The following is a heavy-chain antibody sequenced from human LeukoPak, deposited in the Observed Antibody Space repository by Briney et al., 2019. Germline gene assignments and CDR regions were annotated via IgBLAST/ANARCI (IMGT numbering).Heavy chain of an antibody. D-gene: IGHD2-21*01. CDR3: ARAGYCGDAGCRGGSAFDV. Sequence: ASVKVSCKTSGYTFTGHYLHWVRQAPGQGLEWMGWINPNSGDTKYAQKFQGRVTMTRDTSISTAYMELSRLRSDDTAVYYCARAGYCGDAGCRGGSAFDVWGQGTMVTVSS. CDR2: INPNSGDT. V-gene: IGHV1-2*02. J-gene: IGHJ3*01. CDR1: GYTFTGHY.